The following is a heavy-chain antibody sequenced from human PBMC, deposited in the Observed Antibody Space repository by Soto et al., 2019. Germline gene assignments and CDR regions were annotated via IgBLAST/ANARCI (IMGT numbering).Heavy chain of an antibody. CDR3: AYHPSFGGDDGFEV. V-gene: IGHV1-69*12. J-gene: IGHJ3*01. Sequence: QVQLVQSGAEVKKPGSSVKVSCKASGGTFSTYGISWVRQAPGQGLGWMGGISPIYGTPTYAQKLQGRVSITAVESTSTAYMELSSLRSEDTAVYYCAYHPSFGGDDGFEVWDQGTLVTVSS. D-gene: IGHD3-16*01. CDR1: GGTFSTYG. CDR2: ISPIYGTP.